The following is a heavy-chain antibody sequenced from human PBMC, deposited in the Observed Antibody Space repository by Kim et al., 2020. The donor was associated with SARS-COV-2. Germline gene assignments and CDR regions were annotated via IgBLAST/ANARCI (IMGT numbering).Heavy chain of an antibody. Sequence: GGSLRLSCAASGFTFSSYAMHWVRQAPGKGLEWVAVISYDGSNKYYADSVKGRFTISRDNSKNTLYLQMNSLRAEDTAVYYCARDQYSSSWYEGGGPKPLDYWGQGTLVTVSS. D-gene: IGHD6-13*01. CDR1: GFTFSSYA. V-gene: IGHV3-30*04. J-gene: IGHJ4*02. CDR3: ARDQYSSSWYEGGGPKPLDY. CDR2: ISYDGSNK.